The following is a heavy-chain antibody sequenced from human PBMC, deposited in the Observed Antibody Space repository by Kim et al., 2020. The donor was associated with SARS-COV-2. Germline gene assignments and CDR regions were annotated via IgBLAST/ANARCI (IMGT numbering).Heavy chain of an antibody. V-gene: IGHV3-74*03. CDR2: IKYDGTYT. CDR1: GFSISGFW. CDR3: ARDDYFSL. Sequence: GGSLRLSCAASGFSISGFWMHWVRQVPGKGLVWVARIKYDGTYTTYADSVKGRFTISRDNAKNTLSLQMNSLRVEDTAVHYCARDDYFSLWGQGTLVTVSS. D-gene: IGHD3-16*01. J-gene: IGHJ4*02.